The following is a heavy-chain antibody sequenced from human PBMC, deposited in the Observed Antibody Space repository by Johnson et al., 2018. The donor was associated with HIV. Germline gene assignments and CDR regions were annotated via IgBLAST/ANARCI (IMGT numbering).Heavy chain of an antibody. CDR1: GFTFSSYA. J-gene: IGHJ3*02. CDR3: ARDRGTMIVVGSAFDI. Sequence: QVQLLESGGGVVQPGRSLRLSCAASGFTFSSYAMHWVRQAPGKGLEWVAVISSDGSNEYYADSVRGRFPISRDSSKSALYLQMNSLRAEDTAVYYCARDRGTMIVVGSAFDIWGQGTRVTVSS. CDR2: ISSDGSNE. V-gene: IGHV3-30*04. D-gene: IGHD3-22*01.